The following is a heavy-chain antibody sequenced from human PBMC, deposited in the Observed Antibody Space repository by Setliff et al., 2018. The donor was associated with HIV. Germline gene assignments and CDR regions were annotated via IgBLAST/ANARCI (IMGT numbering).Heavy chain of an antibody. CDR2: INPNSGGT. V-gene: IGHV1-2*02. CDR1: GYTFTSYG. D-gene: IGHD3-22*01. Sequence: ASVQVSCKASGYTFTSYGISWVRQAPGQGFEWMGWINPNSGGTNYAQKFQGRVTMTRDTSISTTYVELSRLRFDDTAVYYFARTQAGSPDTNTTIVVTIMDAFDIWGQGTMVTVSS. CDR3: ARTQAGSPDTNTTIVVTIMDAFDI. J-gene: IGHJ3*02.